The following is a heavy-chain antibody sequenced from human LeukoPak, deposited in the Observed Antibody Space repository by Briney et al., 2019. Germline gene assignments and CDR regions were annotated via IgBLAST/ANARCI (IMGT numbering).Heavy chain of an antibody. V-gene: IGHV3-23*01. D-gene: IGHD1-26*01. CDR3: ARGRKLGAPTYFFDY. CDR2: ISGSGDNT. Sequence: GGSLRLSCAASGFTFSTYAMNWVRQAPGQGLEWVPGISGSGDNTYYADSVRGRFTISRDKPKSTVYLQMNSLGVEDTAIYYCARGRKLGAPTYFFDYWGQGTLVTVSS. J-gene: IGHJ4*02. CDR1: GFTFSTYA.